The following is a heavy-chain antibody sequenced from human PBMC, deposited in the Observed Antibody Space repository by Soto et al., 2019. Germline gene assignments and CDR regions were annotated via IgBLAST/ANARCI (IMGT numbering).Heavy chain of an antibody. V-gene: IGHV1-8*01. CDR1: GYTFTSYD. J-gene: IGHJ6*02. D-gene: IGHD6-13*01. Sequence: GASVKVSCKASGYTFTSYDINWVRQATGQGLEWMGWMNPNSGNTGYAQKFQGRVTMTRNTSISTAYMELSSLRSEDTAVYYCARTEDSSSYGGRLLYYYYGMDVWGQGTTVTVSS. CDR3: ARTEDSSSYGGRLLYYYYGMDV. CDR2: MNPNSGNT.